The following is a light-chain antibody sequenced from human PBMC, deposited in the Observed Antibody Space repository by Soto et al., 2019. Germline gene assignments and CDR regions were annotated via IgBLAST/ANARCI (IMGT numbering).Light chain of an antibody. V-gene: IGKV3D-15*01. J-gene: IGKJ4*01. Sequence: EIVLTQSPGTLSLSPGERATLSCRASQSIRDIYLAWYQQKPGQAPRLLIYGASSRATGIPARFSGSGSGTEFTLTISSLQSEDFAVYYCQPYNNWPLTFGGGTKVDI. CDR2: GAS. CDR1: QSIRDIY. CDR3: QPYNNWPLT.